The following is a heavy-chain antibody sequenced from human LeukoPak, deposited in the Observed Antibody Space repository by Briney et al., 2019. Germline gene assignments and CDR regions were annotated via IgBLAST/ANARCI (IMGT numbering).Heavy chain of an antibody. Sequence: GGSLRLSCAASGFTFSTYGMTWVRQAPGKGLEWVSTISNSGVITYYADSVEGRFTISRDNSKNTLYLQMNSLRAEDTAVYYCAKDFWFGENYYMDVWGKGTTVTVSS. D-gene: IGHD3-10*01. J-gene: IGHJ6*03. V-gene: IGHV3-23*01. CDR1: GFTFSTYG. CDR2: ISNSGVIT. CDR3: AKDFWFGENYYMDV.